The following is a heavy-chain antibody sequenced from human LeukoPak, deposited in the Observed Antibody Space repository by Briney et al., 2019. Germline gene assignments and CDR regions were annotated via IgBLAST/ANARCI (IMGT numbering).Heavy chain of an antibody. J-gene: IGHJ4*02. D-gene: IGHD6-19*01. CDR1: GFTFSSYG. CDR2: IWYDGSNK. CDR3: ARGASSGWYGGLDY. V-gene: IGHV3-33*01. Sequence: GRSLRLSCAASGFTFSSYGMHWVRQAPGKGLEWVAVIWYDGSNKYYADSVKGRFTISRDNSKNTLCLQMNSLRAEDTAVYYCARGASSGWYGGLDYWGQGTLVTVSS.